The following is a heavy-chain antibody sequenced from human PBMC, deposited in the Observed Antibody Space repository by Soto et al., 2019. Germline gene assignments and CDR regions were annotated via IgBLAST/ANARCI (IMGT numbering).Heavy chain of an antibody. J-gene: IGHJ4*02. Sequence: ELQLLESGGGLVQPGGSLRLSCAASGFTFSSYTMSWVRQAPGKGLEWVSGISGSGGSIYYADSVKGRFTISRDNSKNTVYLQTNSLRAEDAAVYYCARGGLVGALPVYWGQGTLVIVSS. CDR2: ISGSGGSI. D-gene: IGHD1-26*01. CDR1: GFTFSSYT. V-gene: IGHV3-23*01. CDR3: ARGGLVGALPVY.